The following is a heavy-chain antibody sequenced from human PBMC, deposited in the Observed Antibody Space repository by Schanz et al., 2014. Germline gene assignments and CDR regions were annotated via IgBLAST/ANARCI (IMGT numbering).Heavy chain of an antibody. J-gene: IGHJ3*02. CDR3: AFDRDDAYDI. Sequence: QVQLVQSGAEVKKPGSSVKVSCKASGGTFSSYAFSWVRQAPGQGLEWMGKIIPILGMENYAQKFQGRVTITADISTTTVYMDLSSLISEDTAVYYCAFDRDDAYDIWGQGTTVTVSS. CDR2: IIPILGME. CDR1: GGTFSSYA. V-gene: IGHV1-69*04. D-gene: IGHD3-9*01.